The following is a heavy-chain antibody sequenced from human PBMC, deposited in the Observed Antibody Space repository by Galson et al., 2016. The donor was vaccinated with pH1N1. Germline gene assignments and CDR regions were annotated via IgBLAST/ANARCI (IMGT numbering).Heavy chain of an antibody. D-gene: IGHD4-17*01. V-gene: IGHV5-51*03. CDR2: VNPGGSTI. CDR3: AGQYDFGDYRGNAFDI. J-gene: IGHJ3*02. CDR1: GYRFTSYW. Sequence: QSGAEVKKPGESLKISCKASGYRFTSYWIAWVRQVPGKGLEWVGVVNPGGSTIRYGPPFQGQVTISSDKSINTAYLQWISLNASDTATYYCAGQYDFGDYRGNAFDIWGQGTMVIVSS.